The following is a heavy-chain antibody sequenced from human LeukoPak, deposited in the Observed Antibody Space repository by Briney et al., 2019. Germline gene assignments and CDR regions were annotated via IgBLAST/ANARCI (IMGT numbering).Heavy chain of an antibody. CDR1: GGPISSTNW. Sequence: SETLSLTCAVSGGPISSTNWWSWVRQPPGKGLELIEEIYHSGNTNYNPSLRSRITISVDKSKDQFSLRLSSVTAADTAVYYCARKIGSSGAFDIWGEGTMVTVSS. CDR3: ARKIGSSGAFDI. V-gene: IGHV4-4*02. CDR2: IYHSGNT. D-gene: IGHD1-26*01. J-gene: IGHJ3*02.